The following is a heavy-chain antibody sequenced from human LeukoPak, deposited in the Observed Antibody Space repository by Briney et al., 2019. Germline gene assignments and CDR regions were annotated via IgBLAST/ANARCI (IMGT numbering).Heavy chain of an antibody. V-gene: IGHV1-8*03. D-gene: IGHD5-24*01. CDR3: ARVGGWLQTTDI. CDR1: GYTFTSYY. Sequence: GASVKVSCKASGYTFTSYYMHWVRQAPGQGLEWMGWMNPNSGNTGYAQKFQGRVTITRNTSISTAYMELSSLRSEDTAVYYCARVGGWLQTTDIWGQGTMVTVSS. J-gene: IGHJ3*02. CDR2: MNPNSGNT.